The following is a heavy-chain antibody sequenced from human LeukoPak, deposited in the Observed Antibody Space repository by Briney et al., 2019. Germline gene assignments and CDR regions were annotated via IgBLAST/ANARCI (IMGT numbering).Heavy chain of an antibody. D-gene: IGHD6-19*01. Sequence: GGSLRLSCDASGITFSSYEMNWVRQAPGKGLEWVSYISSSGSNIEYADSVKGRFTISRDNAKNSLYLQMHSLRAEDTAVYYCARYSSGWYYYMDVWGKGTAVTVSS. CDR3: ARYSSGWYYYMDV. J-gene: IGHJ6*03. CDR1: GITFSSYE. CDR2: ISSSGSNI. V-gene: IGHV3-48*03.